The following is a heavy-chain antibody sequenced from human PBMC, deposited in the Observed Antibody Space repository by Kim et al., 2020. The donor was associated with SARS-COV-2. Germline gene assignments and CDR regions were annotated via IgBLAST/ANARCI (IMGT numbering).Heavy chain of an antibody. J-gene: IGHJ4*02. D-gene: IGHD3-22*01. CDR2: INSDGSST. Sequence: GGSLRLSCAASGFTFSSYWMHWVRQAPGKGLVWVSRINSDGSSTSYADSVKGRFTISRDNAKNTLYLQRNSLRAEDTAVYYCARSLYYYYDSSALDYWGQGTLVTVSS. CDR3: ARSLYYYYDSSALDY. CDR1: GFTFSSYW. V-gene: IGHV3-74*01.